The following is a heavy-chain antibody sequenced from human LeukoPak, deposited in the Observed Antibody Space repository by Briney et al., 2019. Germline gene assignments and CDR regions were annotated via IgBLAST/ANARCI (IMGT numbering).Heavy chain of an antibody. J-gene: IGHJ3*02. V-gene: IGHV4-39*01. Sequence: SETLSLTCTVSGGSISSSSYYWGWIRQPPGKGLEWIGSIYYSGSTYYNPSLKSRVTISVDTSKNQFSLKLSSVTAADTAVYYCARRPRIAAAGTEDAFDIWGQGTMVTVSS. CDR3: ARRPRIAAAGTEDAFDI. D-gene: IGHD6-13*01. CDR1: GGSISSSSYY. CDR2: IYYSGST.